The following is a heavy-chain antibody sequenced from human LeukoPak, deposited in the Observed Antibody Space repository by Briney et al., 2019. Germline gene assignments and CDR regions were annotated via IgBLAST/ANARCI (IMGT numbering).Heavy chain of an antibody. CDR2: ISTSSTTI. CDR3: ARAPGNYYDSTGHWYFDL. Sequence: GGSLRLSCTASGFSFSNYAMNWVRQAPGKGLEWLSYISTSSTTIHYADSVKGRFTSSREDARNSLYLQMNSLRAEDTAVYFCARAPGNYYDSTGHWYFDLWGRGTLVTVSS. D-gene: IGHD3-22*01. CDR1: GFSFSNYA. J-gene: IGHJ2*01. V-gene: IGHV3-48*01.